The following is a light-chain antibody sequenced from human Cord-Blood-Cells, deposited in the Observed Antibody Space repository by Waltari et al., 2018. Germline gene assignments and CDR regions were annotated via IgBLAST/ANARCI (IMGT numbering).Light chain of an antibody. V-gene: IGLV2-8*01. CDR1: RSDVGGYNY. Sequence: QSALTQPPSASASPGQSVTISCTGTRSDVGGYNYFYRYQQHPGTAPKLMSYEFSKRPSGVPDRFSGSKSGNTASLTVSGLQAEDEADYYCSSYAGSNNNYVVGTGTKVTVL. J-gene: IGLJ1*01. CDR3: SSYAGSNNNYV. CDR2: EFS.